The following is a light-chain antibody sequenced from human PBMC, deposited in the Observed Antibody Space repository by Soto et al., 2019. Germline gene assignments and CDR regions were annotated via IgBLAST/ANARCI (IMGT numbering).Light chain of an antibody. CDR1: SSDVGGYDR. Sequence: QSALTQPPSASGSPGQSVTISCTGTSSDVGGYDRVSWFQQHPGKAPHLIIYWVTDRFSGVPYRFSGYKSGNTASLTVSRLQAEDEADYYCASYGGRDDMIFGGGTKLTVL. CDR3: ASYGGRDDMI. J-gene: IGLJ2*01. CDR2: WVT. V-gene: IGLV2-8*01.